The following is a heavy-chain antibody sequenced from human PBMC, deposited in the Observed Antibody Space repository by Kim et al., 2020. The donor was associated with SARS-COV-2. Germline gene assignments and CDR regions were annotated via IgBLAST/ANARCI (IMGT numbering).Heavy chain of an antibody. V-gene: IGHV1-46*01. J-gene: IGHJ6*02. Sequence: AQKFEGRVTMTRDTSTSTVYMELSSLRSEDTAMYYCVRDNYATGYYYGMDVWGQGTTVTVSS. CDR3: VRDNYATGYYYGMDV. D-gene: IGHD3-10*01.